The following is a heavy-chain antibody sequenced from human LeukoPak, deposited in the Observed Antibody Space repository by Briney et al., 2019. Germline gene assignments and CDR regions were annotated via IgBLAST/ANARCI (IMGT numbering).Heavy chain of an antibody. D-gene: IGHD2-15*01. V-gene: IGHV3-21*01. CDR2: ISSSSSYI. J-gene: IGHJ5*02. CDR3: ARLYRVAARFDP. Sequence: PGGSLRLSCAASGFTFSSYSKNWVRQAPGKGLEWVSSISSSSSYIYYADSVKGRFTISRDNAKNSLYLQMNSLRAEDTAVYYCARLYRVAARFDPWVQGTLVTVSS. CDR1: GFTFSSYS.